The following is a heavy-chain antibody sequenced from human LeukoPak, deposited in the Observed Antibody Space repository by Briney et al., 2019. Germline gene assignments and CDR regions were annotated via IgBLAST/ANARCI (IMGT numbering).Heavy chain of an antibody. Sequence: GGSLRLSCAASGFTFSRYWMSWVRQGPGKGLEWVANIKKDGSEKGYVDSVKGRFTISRDNAKNSLSLQMNSLGAEDTAVYYCARDLGWFCFDYWGQGTLVTVSS. CDR1: GFTFSRYW. J-gene: IGHJ4*02. V-gene: IGHV3-7*01. D-gene: IGHD3/OR15-3a*01. CDR3: ARDLGWFCFDY. CDR2: IKKDGSEK.